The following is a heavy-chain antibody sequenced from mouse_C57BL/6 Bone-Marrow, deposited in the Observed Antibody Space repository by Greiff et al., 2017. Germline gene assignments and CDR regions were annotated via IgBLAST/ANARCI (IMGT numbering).Heavy chain of an antibody. J-gene: IGHJ1*03. CDR3: ARMITTVVRYFDV. Sequence: EVKLVESGGGLVKPGGSLKLSCAASGFTFSDSGMHWVRQAPEKGLEWVAYISSGSSTIYYADTVKGRFTITRDNAKNTLFLQMTSRRSEDTAMYYCARMITTVVRYFDVWGKGTTVTVSS. CDR2: ISSGSSTI. V-gene: IGHV5-17*01. CDR1: GFTFSDSG. D-gene: IGHD1-1*01.